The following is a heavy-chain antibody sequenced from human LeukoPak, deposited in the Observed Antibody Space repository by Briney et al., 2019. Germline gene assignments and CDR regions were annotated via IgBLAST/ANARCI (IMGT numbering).Heavy chain of an antibody. J-gene: IGHJ4*02. D-gene: IGHD2-21*02. V-gene: IGHV3-20*04. CDR2: TNWDGGRT. Sequence: GGSLRLSCAASGFTFDDYAMSWVRQTPGKGLVGVSGTNWDGGRTGYADSVKGRFTISRDNAKDSLYLQINSVRVEDTAMYYCARYRLRRPPTPYCGGDCPLDYWGQGTLVSVSS. CDR1: GFTFDDYA. CDR3: ARYRLRRPPTPYCGGDCPLDY.